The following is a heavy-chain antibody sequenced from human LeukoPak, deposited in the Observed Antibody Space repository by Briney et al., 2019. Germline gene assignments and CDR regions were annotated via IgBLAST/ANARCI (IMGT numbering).Heavy chain of an antibody. CDR3: ARAPRWLIANWFDP. Sequence: ASVKVSCKASGYTFTGYYMHWVRQAPGQGLEWMGWINPNSGGTNYAQKFQGRVTMTRDTPISTAYMELSRLRSDDTAVYYCARAPRWLIANWFDPWGQGTLVTVSS. D-gene: IGHD6-19*01. CDR2: INPNSGGT. V-gene: IGHV1-2*02. CDR1: GYTFTGYY. J-gene: IGHJ5*02.